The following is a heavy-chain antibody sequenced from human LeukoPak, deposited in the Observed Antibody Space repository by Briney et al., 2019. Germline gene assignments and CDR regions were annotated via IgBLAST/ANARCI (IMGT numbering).Heavy chain of an antibody. J-gene: IGHJ4*02. CDR2: FDPEDGET. D-gene: IGHD3-22*01. CDR3: AGAEYYYDSRPFDY. Sequence: ASVTVSCKVSGYTLNELSMHWVRQAPGKGLEWMGGFDPEDGETIYAQKFQGRVTMTEDTSTDTAYMELSSLRSEDTAVYYCAGAEYYYDSRPFDYWGQGTLVTVSS. CDR1: GYTLNELS. V-gene: IGHV1-24*01.